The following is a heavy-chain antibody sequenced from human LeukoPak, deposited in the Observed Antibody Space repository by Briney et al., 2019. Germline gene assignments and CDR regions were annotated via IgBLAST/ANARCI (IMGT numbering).Heavy chain of an antibody. CDR2: ISYDGSNK. V-gene: IGHV3-30*04. D-gene: IGHD3-16*01. Sequence: PGGSLRLSCAASGFTFSSYAMHWVRQAPGKGLEWVAVISYDGSNKYYADSVKGRFTISRDDSKNTLYLQMSSLRAEDTAVYYCARDGGDHWGQGTLVTVSS. CDR3: ARDGGDH. J-gene: IGHJ4*02. CDR1: GFTFSSYA.